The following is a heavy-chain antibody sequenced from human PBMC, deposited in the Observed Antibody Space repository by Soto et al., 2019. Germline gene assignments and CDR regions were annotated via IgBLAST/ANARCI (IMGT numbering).Heavy chain of an antibody. J-gene: IGHJ6*02. CDR1: GYTFTSYG. V-gene: IGHV1-18*01. D-gene: IGHD3-10*01. CDR3: ARARFGDVDYYYYYGMDV. Sequence: ASVKVSCKASGYTFTSYGISWVRQAPGQGLEWMGWISAYNGNTNYAQKLQGRVTMTTDTSTSTAYMELRSLRSDDTAVYYCARARFGDVDYYYYYGMDVWGQGTTVTVSS. CDR2: ISAYNGNT.